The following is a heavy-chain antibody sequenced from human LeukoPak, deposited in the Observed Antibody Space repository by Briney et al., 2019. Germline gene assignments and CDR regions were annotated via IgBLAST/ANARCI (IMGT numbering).Heavy chain of an antibody. Sequence: ASVKVSCKASGYTFTGYYMHWVRQAPGQVLEWMGWINPNSGGTNYTQKFQGRVTMTRDTSISTAYMELSRLRSDDTAVYYCARPYYDYVWGGYRYNNWFDPWGQGTLVTVSS. D-gene: IGHD3-16*02. V-gene: IGHV1-2*02. CDR2: INPNSGGT. CDR3: ARPYYDYVWGGYRYNNWFDP. J-gene: IGHJ5*02. CDR1: GYTFTGYY.